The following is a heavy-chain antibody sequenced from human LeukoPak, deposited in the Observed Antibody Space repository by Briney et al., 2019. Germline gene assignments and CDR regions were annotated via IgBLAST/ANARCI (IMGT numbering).Heavy chain of an antibody. V-gene: IGHV3-21*01. Sequence: GGSLRLSCAASGFTFRNYNMNWVRQAPGKGLEWVSSITHDSSFMHYADSVKGRFTISRDDTNNSLYLQMNSLRVEDTALYYCVRGHSSTGCYNPSGQGTLVTVSS. CDR1: GFTFRNYN. CDR3: VRGHSSTGCYNP. CDR2: ITHDSSFM. J-gene: IGHJ5*02. D-gene: IGHD2-2*02.